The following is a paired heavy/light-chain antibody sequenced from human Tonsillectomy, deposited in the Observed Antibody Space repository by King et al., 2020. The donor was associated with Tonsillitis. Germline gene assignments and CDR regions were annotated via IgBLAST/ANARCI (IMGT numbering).Light chain of an antibody. Sequence: DIQMTQSPSSLSASVGDRVTITCRASQGIGNHLAWFQQIPGKAPKSLIYAASSLHTGVPSKFSGSGSGTDFTLTISSLQPEDFATYYCQQYNSYPFTFGPGTKVDLK. J-gene: IGKJ3*01. CDR1: QGIGNH. V-gene: IGKV1-16*02. CDR2: AAS. CDR3: QQYNSYPFT.
Heavy chain of an antibody. J-gene: IGHJ4*02. CDR1: GITLSSYD. CDR2: IWYDGSNE. CDR3: ARGPSYCRFPTCHPPFDY. D-gene: IGHD2-15*01. V-gene: IGHV3-33*01. Sequence: VQLVESGGGVVQPGRSLRLSCVASGITLSSYDMHWVRQAPGKGLEWVAHIWYDGSNEDYADSVKGRFTISRDNSKNTLYLHMNSLRAEDTAVYYCARGPSYCRFPTCHPPFDYWGQGTLVTVSS.